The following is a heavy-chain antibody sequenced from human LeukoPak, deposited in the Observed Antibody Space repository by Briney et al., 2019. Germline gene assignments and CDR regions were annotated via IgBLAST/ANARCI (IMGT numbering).Heavy chain of an antibody. CDR3: ARDRTVTYYYDSSGLPDAFDI. Sequence: GGSLRLSCAASGFTFSDYYMSWIRQAPGKGLEWVSYISSSGSTIYYADSVKGRFTISRDNAKNSLYLQMNSLRAEDTAVYYCARDRTVTYYYDSSGLPDAFDIWGRGTMVTVSS. D-gene: IGHD3-22*01. V-gene: IGHV3-11*01. J-gene: IGHJ3*02. CDR2: ISSSGSTI. CDR1: GFTFSDYY.